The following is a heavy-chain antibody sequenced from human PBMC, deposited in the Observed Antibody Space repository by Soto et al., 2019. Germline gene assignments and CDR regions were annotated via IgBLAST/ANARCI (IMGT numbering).Heavy chain of an antibody. CDR3: AREYGYYYGSGSPLYYYGMDV. V-gene: IGHV1-2*04. D-gene: IGHD3-10*01. Sequence: ASVKVSCKASGYIFTGYYMHWVRQAPGQGLERMGWINPNSGGTNYAQKFQGWVTMTRDTSISTAYMELSRLRSDDTAVYYCAREYGYYYGSGSPLYYYGMDVWGQGTTVTVSS. J-gene: IGHJ6*02. CDR1: GYIFTGYY. CDR2: INPNSGGT.